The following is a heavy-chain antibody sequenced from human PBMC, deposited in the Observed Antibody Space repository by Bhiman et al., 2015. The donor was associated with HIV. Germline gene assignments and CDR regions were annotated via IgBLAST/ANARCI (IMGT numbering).Heavy chain of an antibody. CDR2: ISSSSSYI. CDR3: ARATFSGSYPYYYYGMDV. D-gene: IGHD3-10*01. J-gene: IGHJ6*02. CDR1: GFTFSSYS. V-gene: IGHV3-21*03. Sequence: EVQLVESGGGLVTPGGSLRLSCAASGFTFSSYSMNWVRQAPGKGLEWVSSISSSSSYIYYADSVKGRFTISRDNARNSLSLQMNSLRAEDSAVYYCARATFSGSYPYYYYGMDVWGQGP.